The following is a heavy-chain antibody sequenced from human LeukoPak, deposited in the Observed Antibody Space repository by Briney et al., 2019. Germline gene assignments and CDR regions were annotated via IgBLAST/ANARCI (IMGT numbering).Heavy chain of an antibody. CDR1: GYTFTSYG. J-gene: IGHJ6*03. Sequence: GASVKVSCKASGYTFTSYGISWVRQAPGQGLEWMGWISAYNGNTNYARKLQGRVTVTTDTSTSTAYMELRSLTSGDTAVYYCTRDRLDYCSSTSCYAYYYYYMDVWGKATTVTVSS. V-gene: IGHV1-18*01. CDR2: ISAYNGNT. D-gene: IGHD2-2*01. CDR3: TRDRLDYCSSTSCYAYYYYYMDV.